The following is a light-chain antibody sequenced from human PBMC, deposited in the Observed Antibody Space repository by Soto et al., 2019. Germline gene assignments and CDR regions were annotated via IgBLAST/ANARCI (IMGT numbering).Light chain of an antibody. V-gene: IGLV1-51*01. Sequence: QSVLTQPPSVSAAPGQGVTISCSGSNSNIGNNYVAWYLQVPGTAPKLLIYDNNRRPSGIPDRFSGSKSGTSATLGITGLQTGDEADYYCGTWDSSLSAGVFGGGTKLTVL. CDR3: GTWDSSLSAGV. CDR2: DNN. CDR1: NSNIGNNY. J-gene: IGLJ2*01.